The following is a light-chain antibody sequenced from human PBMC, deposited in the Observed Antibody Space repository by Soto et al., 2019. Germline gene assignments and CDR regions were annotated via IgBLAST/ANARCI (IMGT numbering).Light chain of an antibody. CDR2: EGT. CDR3: CSYAGSSSLV. J-gene: IGLJ3*02. V-gene: IGLV2-23*01. Sequence: QSVLTQPASVSGSPGQSITISCTGTSSDVGNYNLVSWYQQHPGKAPKLIIYEGTKRPSGVSNRFSVSKPGNTASLTISGLQAEDEADYYCCSYAGSSSLVFGGGTKLTVL. CDR1: SSDVGNYNL.